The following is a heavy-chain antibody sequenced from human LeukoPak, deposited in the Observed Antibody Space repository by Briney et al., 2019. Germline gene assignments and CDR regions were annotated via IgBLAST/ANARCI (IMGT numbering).Heavy chain of an antibody. V-gene: IGHV4-39*05. Sequence: MASETPSLTCTVSGGSISSSSYYWGWIRQPPGKGLEWIGSIYYSGSTYYNPSLKSRVTISVDTSKNQFSLKLSSVTAADTAVYYCAIDLTSGFDYWGQGTLVTVSS. CDR2: IYYSGST. CDR1: GGSISSSSYY. D-gene: IGHD3-10*01. J-gene: IGHJ4*02. CDR3: AIDLTSGFDY.